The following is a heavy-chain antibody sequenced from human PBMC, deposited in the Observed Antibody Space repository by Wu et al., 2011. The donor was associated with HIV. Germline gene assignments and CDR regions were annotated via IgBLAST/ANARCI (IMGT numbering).Heavy chain of an antibody. V-gene: IGHV1-18*01. D-gene: IGHD2-2*02. CDR3: ARQRIPDQLLYVASAMDV. CDR2: ISAYNGDT. Sequence: QVQLVQSGAEMKKPGSSVKVSCKASGGTFSTYAISWVRQAPGEGLEWMGWISAYNGDTNYAQKFQGRVTMTTDTSTSTAYMELRSLRSDDTAVYYCARQRIPDQLLYVASAMDVWGQRDHGHRLL. J-gene: IGHJ6*03. CDR1: GGTFSTYA.